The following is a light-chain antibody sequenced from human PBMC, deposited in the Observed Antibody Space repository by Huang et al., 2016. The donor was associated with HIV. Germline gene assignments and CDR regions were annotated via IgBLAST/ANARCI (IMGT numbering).Light chain of an antibody. Sequence: DIQMTQSPSSLSASVGDRVTITCQASQDISTYLNWYQQKPGNAPQVLIYAASNLETGVPSRVSGSGSGTDFTFTISSLQPGDIATYYCQQYDNLPWTFGQGTKVEIK. V-gene: IGKV1-33*01. CDR3: QQYDNLPWT. J-gene: IGKJ1*01. CDR1: QDISTY. CDR2: AAS.